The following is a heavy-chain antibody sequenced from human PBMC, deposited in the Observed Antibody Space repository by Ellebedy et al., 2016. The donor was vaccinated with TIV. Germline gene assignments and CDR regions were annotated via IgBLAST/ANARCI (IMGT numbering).Heavy chain of an antibody. D-gene: IGHD3-16*01. CDR2: YSGGST. Sequence: YSGGSTYYADSVKGRFTISRDNSKNTLYLQMNSLRAEDTAVYYCARQLRGINAFDIWGQGTMVTVSS. V-gene: IGHV3-53*01. J-gene: IGHJ3*02. CDR3: ARQLRGINAFDI.